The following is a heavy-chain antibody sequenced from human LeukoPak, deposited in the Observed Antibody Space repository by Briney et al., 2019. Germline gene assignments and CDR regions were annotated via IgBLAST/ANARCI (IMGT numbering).Heavy chain of an antibody. V-gene: IGHV3-53*01. CDR3: ATGSLKRGYSYGPHFDY. D-gene: IGHD5-18*01. CDR1: GFTVSSNY. Sequence: PGGSLILSCAASGFTVSSNYMSWVRQAPGKGLEWVSVIYNGGSTYYADSVKGRFTISRDNSKNTLYLQMNSLRAEDTAVYYCATGSLKRGYSYGPHFDYWGQGTLVTVSS. J-gene: IGHJ4*02. CDR2: IYNGGST.